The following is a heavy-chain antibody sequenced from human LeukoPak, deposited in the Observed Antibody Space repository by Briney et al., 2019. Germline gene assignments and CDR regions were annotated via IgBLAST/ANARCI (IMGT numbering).Heavy chain of an antibody. V-gene: IGHV3-30*03. J-gene: IGHJ4*02. D-gene: IGHD4-17*01. CDR2: ISYDGTEK. Sequence: GGSLRLPCAASGFTFSSYWMSWVRQAPGKGLEWVAVISYDGTEKYYGDSVKGRFTISRDNSKNTLYLQMNSLRAEDTALYYCARDGHGVPLDYWGQGTLVTVSP. CDR1: GFTFSSYW. CDR3: ARDGHGVPLDY.